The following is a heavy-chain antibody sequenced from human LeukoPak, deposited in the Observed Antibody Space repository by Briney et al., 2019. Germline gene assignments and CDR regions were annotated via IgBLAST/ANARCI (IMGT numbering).Heavy chain of an antibody. J-gene: IGHJ4*02. CDR3: ASVASGNYYEY. D-gene: IGHD1-26*01. Sequence: GGSLRLSCAASGFSFSSNYMSWVRQAPGKGLEWVSIIYSSGSTYYADSVKGRFTISRDNSKNTLHLQMNSLRAEDTAVYHCASVASGNYYEYWGQGTLVTVSS. CDR1: GFSFSSNY. V-gene: IGHV3-53*01. CDR2: IYSSGST.